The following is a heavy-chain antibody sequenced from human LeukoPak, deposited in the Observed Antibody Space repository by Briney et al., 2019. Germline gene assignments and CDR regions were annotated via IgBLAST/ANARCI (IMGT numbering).Heavy chain of an antibody. Sequence: PSETLSLTCTVSGGSISSSSYYWGWIRQPPGKGLEWIGSIYYSGSTYYNPSLKSRVTISVDTSKNQFSLKLSSVTAADTAVYYSARGAPYGSGSRFDYWGQGTLVAVSS. V-gene: IGHV4-39*07. CDR1: GGSISSSSYY. J-gene: IGHJ4*02. D-gene: IGHD3-10*01. CDR3: ARGAPYGSGSRFDY. CDR2: IYYSGST.